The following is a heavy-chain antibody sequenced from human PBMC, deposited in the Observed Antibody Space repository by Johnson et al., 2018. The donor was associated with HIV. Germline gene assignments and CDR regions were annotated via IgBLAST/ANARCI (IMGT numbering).Heavy chain of an antibody. J-gene: IGHJ3*02. CDR3: AFIEYSSLDAVDI. CDR1: GFTFSNSA. D-gene: IGHD6-6*01. V-gene: IGHV3-30-3*01. CDR2: ISYDGGSK. Sequence: QMLLVESGGGVVQPGRSLRLSCAASGFTFSNSAMHWVRQAPGKGLEWVAVISYDGGSKYYADSVKGRFTISRDNSNNTLYVQMNSLRAEDTAGYYCAFIEYSSLDAVDIWGQGTMVTVSS.